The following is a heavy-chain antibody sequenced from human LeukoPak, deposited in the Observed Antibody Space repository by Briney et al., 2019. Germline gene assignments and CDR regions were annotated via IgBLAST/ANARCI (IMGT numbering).Heavy chain of an antibody. V-gene: IGHV4-61*05. CDR3: ARVSPYSGYDLPYLPFDY. J-gene: IGHJ4*02. CDR1: GGSISSTSYY. Sequence: ASETLSLTCIVSGGSISSTSYYWGWIRQPPGKGLESIRYIYYSGSTNYNPSLKSRVTISVDTSKNQFSLKLSSVTAADTAVYYCARVSPYSGYDLPYLPFDYWGQGTLVTVSS. CDR2: IYYSGST. D-gene: IGHD5-12*01.